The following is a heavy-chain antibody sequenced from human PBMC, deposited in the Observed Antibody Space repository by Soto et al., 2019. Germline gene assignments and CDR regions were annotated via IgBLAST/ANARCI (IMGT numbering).Heavy chain of an antibody. CDR2: IYPRDSDT. CDR3: ASHVSGNWFDP. CDR1: GYSFTNYW. D-gene: IGHD1-26*01. V-gene: IGHV5-51*01. J-gene: IGHJ5*02. Sequence: PGESLKISCKASGYSFTNYWIGWVRQMPGKGLEWMGIIYPRDSDTRYSPSFQGQVTISVDKSITTAYLQWSSLKASDTAMYYCASHVSGNWFDPWGQGTLVTVSS.